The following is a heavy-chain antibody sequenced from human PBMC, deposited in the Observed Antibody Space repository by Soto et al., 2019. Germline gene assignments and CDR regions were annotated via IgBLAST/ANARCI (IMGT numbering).Heavy chain of an antibody. D-gene: IGHD4-17*01. V-gene: IGHV1-69*01. CDR3: ARGFYGHYLRTHYYGMDV. Sequence: QVQLVQSGAEVKKPGSSVKVSCKASVGTFSSYAISWVRQAPGQGLEWMGGIIPIFGTANYAQKFQGRVTITADESTSTAYMELSSLTSEDTAVYYCARGFYGHYLRTHYYGMDVWGPGTTVTVSS. J-gene: IGHJ6*02. CDR2: IIPIFGTA. CDR1: VGTFSSYA.